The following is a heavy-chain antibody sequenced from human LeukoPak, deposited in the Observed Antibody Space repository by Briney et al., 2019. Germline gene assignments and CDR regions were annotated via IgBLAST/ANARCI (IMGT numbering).Heavy chain of an antibody. J-gene: IGHJ5*02. CDR1: GFTFSSHW. V-gene: IGHV3-74*01. Sequence: GGSLRLSCAASGFTFSSHWMYWVRQALGKGLVWVSRINSDGSSTNYADSVKGRFTISRDNAKNTLYLQMNSLRAEDTAVFYCVRDLRQCIGGACYAWGQGTLVTVSS. CDR3: VRDLRQCIGGACYA. D-gene: IGHD2-21*02. CDR2: INSDGSST.